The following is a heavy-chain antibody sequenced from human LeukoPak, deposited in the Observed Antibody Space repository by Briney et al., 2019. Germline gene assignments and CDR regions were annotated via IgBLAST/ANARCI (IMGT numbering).Heavy chain of an antibody. J-gene: IGHJ4*02. Sequence: GASVKVSCKVSGYTLTELSMHWVRQAPGKGLEWMGGFDPEDGETIYAQKFQGRVTMTEDTSTDTAYMELSSLRSDDTAVYYCARYIPEYDSGLFDYWDQGTLVTVSS. CDR1: GYTLTELS. D-gene: IGHD1-14*01. V-gene: IGHV1-24*01. CDR3: ARYIPEYDSGLFDY. CDR2: FDPEDGET.